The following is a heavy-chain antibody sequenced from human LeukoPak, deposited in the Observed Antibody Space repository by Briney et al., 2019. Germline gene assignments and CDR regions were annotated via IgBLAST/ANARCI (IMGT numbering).Heavy chain of an antibody. CDR1: GYSINNYW. CDR2: MYPGDSDI. J-gene: IGHJ2*01. D-gene: IGHD3-3*01. V-gene: IGHV5-51*01. Sequence: GESLKISCKGSGYSINNYWIGWVRQMPGKGLEWMGIMYPGDSDIRYSPCFQGLVTMSADKAISTAYLQLSSLNASDTATYYCARHIYDFWSNYDWYSDLWGRGTRVTVTS. CDR3: ARHIYDFWSNYDWYSDL.